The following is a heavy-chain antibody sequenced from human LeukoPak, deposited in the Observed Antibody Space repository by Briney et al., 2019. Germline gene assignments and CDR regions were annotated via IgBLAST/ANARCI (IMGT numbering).Heavy chain of an antibody. D-gene: IGHD6-19*01. CDR1: GGSISSYY. Sequence: SETLSLTCTVSGGSISSYYWSWIRQPPGKGLEWIGYIYYSGSTNYNPSLKSRVTISVDTSKNQFSLKLTSVTAADTAVYYCAREGQWLADWFDPWGQGTLVTVSS. CDR3: AREGQWLADWFDP. J-gene: IGHJ5*02. CDR2: IYYSGST. V-gene: IGHV4-59*01.